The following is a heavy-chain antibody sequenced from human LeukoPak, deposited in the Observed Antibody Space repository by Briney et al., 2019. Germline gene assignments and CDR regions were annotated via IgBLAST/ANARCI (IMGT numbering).Heavy chain of an antibody. CDR3: ARPDSSGWLTGYYGMDV. J-gene: IGHJ6*02. Sequence: GRSLRLSCAASGFTFSSYGMHWVRQAPGKGLEWVAVIWYDGSNKYYEDSVKGRFTISRDNSKNTLYLQMNSLRAEDTAVYYCARPDSSGWLTGYYGMDVWGQGTTVTVSS. V-gene: IGHV3-33*01. D-gene: IGHD6-19*01. CDR1: GFTFSSYG. CDR2: IWYDGSNK.